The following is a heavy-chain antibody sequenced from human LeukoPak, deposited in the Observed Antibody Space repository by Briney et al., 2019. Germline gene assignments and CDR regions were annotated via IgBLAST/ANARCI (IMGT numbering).Heavy chain of an antibody. J-gene: IGHJ4*02. CDR3: ARAAGSIFGVVIMEVENYYFDY. CDR1: GGSLSSHY. V-gene: IGHV4-59*11. D-gene: IGHD3-3*01. CDR2: IYYSGST. Sequence: SETLSLTRTVSGGSLSSHYWSWIRQPPGKGLEWIGYIYYSGSTNYNPSLQSRVTISVDTAKNQFSLKLSSVTAADTAVYYCARAAGSIFGVVIMEVENYYFDYWGQGTLVTVSS.